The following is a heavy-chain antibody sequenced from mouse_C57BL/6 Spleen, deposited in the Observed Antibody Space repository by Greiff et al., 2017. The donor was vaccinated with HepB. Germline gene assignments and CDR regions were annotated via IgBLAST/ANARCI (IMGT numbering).Heavy chain of an antibody. CDR3: ARENYYGSSPYYFDD. CDR2: IYPGDGDT. CDR1: GYAFSSYW. Sequence: VHLVESGAELVKPGASVKISCKASGYAFSSYWMNWVKQRPGKGLEWIGQIYPGDGDTNYNGKFKGKATLTADKSSSTAYMQLSSLTSGDSAVYFCARENYYGSSPYYFDDWGQGTTLTVSS. V-gene: IGHV1-80*01. J-gene: IGHJ2*01. D-gene: IGHD1-1*01.